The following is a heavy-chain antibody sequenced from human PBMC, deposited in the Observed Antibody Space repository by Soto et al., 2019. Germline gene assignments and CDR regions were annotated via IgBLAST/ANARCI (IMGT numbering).Heavy chain of an antibody. CDR3: AKGGGSCCFDN. J-gene: IGHJ4*02. CDR2: ISGSGGNST. CDR1: GFTFSTYA. Sequence: EVQLLDSGGGLVQPGGSLRLSCAASGFTFSTYAMSWVRQAPGKGLEWVSAISGSGGNSTFYEDSLKGRFTISRDNSKNTLYLQMNSLGAEDTAVYYCAKGGGSCCFDNWGQGTLVTVSS. D-gene: IGHD2-15*01. V-gene: IGHV3-23*01.